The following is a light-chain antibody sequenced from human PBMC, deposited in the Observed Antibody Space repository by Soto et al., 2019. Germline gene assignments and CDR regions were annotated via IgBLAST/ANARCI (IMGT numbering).Light chain of an antibody. Sequence: QSVLTQPASVSGSPGQSITISCTGTSSDVGSYNLVSWYQQHPGKAPKLMIYEVSKRPSGVSNRFSGSKSGNTASLTISGLQAEDEADYYCCSYAGIRDPVVFGGGTKLTVL. J-gene: IGLJ2*01. CDR2: EVS. V-gene: IGLV2-23*02. CDR3: CSYAGIRDPVV. CDR1: SSDVGSYNL.